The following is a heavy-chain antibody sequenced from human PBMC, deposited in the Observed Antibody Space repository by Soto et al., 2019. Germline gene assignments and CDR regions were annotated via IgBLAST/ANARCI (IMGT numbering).Heavy chain of an antibody. J-gene: IGHJ6*01. Sequence: ASVKVSCKASGYTFTSYDINWVRQATGQGLEWMGWMNPNSGNTGYAQKFQGRVTMTRNTSISTAYMELSSLRSEDTAVYYCARDDVVVVAATPPNYYYGMDVWGQGTTVTVS. CDR3: ARDDVVVVAATPPNYYYGMDV. V-gene: IGHV1-8*01. CDR2: MNPNSGNT. D-gene: IGHD2-15*01. CDR1: GYTFTSYD.